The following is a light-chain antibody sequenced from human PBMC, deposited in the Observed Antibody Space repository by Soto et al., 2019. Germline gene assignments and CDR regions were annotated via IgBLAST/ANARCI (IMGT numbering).Light chain of an antibody. V-gene: IGLV3-25*03. CDR2: KDS. J-gene: IGLJ2*01. CDR3: QSADSSGTYTV. Sequence: SYELTQPPSVSVSPGQTARITCSGDALPKQYAYWYQQKPGHAPVLVIYKDSERPSGIPERFSGSSSGTTVTLTIRGVQAEDEADYYCQSADSSGTYTVFGGGTKLTVL. CDR1: ALPKQY.